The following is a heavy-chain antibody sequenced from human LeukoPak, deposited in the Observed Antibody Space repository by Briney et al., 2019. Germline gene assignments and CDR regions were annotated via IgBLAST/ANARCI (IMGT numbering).Heavy chain of an antibody. V-gene: IGHV1-2*02. CDR2: INPNSGGT. Sequence: ASVKVSCKASGYTFTGYYMHWVRQAPGQGLEWMGWINPNSGGTNYAQKFQGRVTMTRDTSISTAYMELSRLRSDDTAVYYCARDGPVLMVKSLYYYYYMDVSGKGTTVTVSS. D-gene: IGHD2-8*01. CDR3: ARDGPVLMVKSLYYYYYMDV. CDR1: GYTFTGYY. J-gene: IGHJ6*03.